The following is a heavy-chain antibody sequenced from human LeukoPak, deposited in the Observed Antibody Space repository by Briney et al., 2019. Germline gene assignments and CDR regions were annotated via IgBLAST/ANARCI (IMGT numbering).Heavy chain of an antibody. D-gene: IGHD6-13*01. J-gene: IGHJ4*02. CDR2: ISGSGADT. CDR3: AFARAGIEAAGFDH. Sequence: GGSLRLSCAASGFTFSSYWMTWVRQAPGKGLEWVSAISGSGADTHYADSAKGRFNISRDNSKNTMYLQMHSLRADDTAVYYCAFARAGIEAAGFDHWGQGTLVTVSS. CDR1: GFTFSSYW. V-gene: IGHV3-23*01.